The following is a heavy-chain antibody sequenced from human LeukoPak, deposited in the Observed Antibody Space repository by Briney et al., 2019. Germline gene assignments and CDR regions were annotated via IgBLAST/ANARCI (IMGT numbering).Heavy chain of an antibody. Sequence: ASVKVSCKASGYSFVGYGITWVRQAPGQGLEWMGWFNPENGNTNYAQKVQGRVTMTADTSTSTSYMELRSLRSDDTAVYYCARAGGYTDAFDIWGQGTMVTVSS. J-gene: IGHJ3*02. CDR2: FNPENGNT. V-gene: IGHV1-18*01. CDR1: GYSFVGYG. CDR3: ARAGGYTDAFDI. D-gene: IGHD5-18*01.